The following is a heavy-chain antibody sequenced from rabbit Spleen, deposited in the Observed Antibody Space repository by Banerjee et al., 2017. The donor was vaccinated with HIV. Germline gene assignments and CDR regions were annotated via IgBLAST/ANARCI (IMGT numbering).Heavy chain of an antibody. CDR1: GFSFSAGYY. D-gene: IGHD1-1*01. CDR3: ARDVGSGPYIDGYFTL. J-gene: IGHJ4*01. V-gene: IGHV1S45*01. CDR2: IYADRSGST. Sequence: QEQLVESGGGLVKPGASLTLTCKASGFSFSAGYYVSWVRQAPGKGLEWIGCIYADRSGSTYYANWAKGRFTISRTSSTTVTLEMTSLTAADTATYFCARDVGSGPYIDGYFTLWGQGTLVTVS.